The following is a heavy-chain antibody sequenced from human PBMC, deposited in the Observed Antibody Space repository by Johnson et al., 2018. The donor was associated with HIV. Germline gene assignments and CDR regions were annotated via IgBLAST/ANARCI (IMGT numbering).Heavy chain of an antibody. D-gene: IGHD6-19*01. Sequence: QVQLVESGGGVVQPGRSLRLSCAASGFTFSSYAMHWVRQAPGKGLEWVAVISYDGSNKYYADSVKGRFTISRDNSKNTLYLQMNSLRAEDTAVYYCARDRSSGWYGRVDAFYIWGQGTMVTVSS. CDR1: GFTFSSYA. CDR2: ISYDGSNK. V-gene: IGHV3-30-3*01. J-gene: IGHJ3*02. CDR3: ARDRSSGWYGRVDAFYI.